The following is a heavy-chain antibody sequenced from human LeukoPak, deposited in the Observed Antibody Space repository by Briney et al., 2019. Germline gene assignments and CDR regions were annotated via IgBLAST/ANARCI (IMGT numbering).Heavy chain of an antibody. CDR1: GFTFSSFG. Sequence: PGGSLRPSCAASGFTFSSFGMNWVRQAPGKGLEWVSSISSGSSYIYYVDSVKGRFTISRDNTKNSLYLQVNSLRAEDTALYYCARDNYGSGSYKYFDYWGQGTLVTVSS. J-gene: IGHJ4*02. V-gene: IGHV3-21*01. CDR2: ISSGSSYI. CDR3: ARDNYGSGSYKYFDY. D-gene: IGHD3-10*01.